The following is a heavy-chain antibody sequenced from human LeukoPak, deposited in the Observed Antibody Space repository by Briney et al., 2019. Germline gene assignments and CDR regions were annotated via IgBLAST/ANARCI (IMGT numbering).Heavy chain of an antibody. D-gene: IGHD6-13*01. J-gene: IGHJ3*02. Sequence: GVSLRLFCAASGFSFSSYAMSGVRQAPGSGREGVTAMSGSGGSTYYADSVKGRFTISRDNSKNTLLLQMNSLRPEDTALYYCAKEGSTSDSSQWAFDIWGHGTMVTVSS. CDR1: GFSFSSYA. CDR3: AKEGSTSDSSQWAFDI. V-gene: IGHV3-23*01. CDR2: MSGSGGST.